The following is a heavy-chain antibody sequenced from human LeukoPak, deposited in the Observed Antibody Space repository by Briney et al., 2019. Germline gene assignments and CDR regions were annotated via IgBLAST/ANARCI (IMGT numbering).Heavy chain of an antibody. CDR2: ISGRDDST. V-gene: IGHV3-23*01. CDR1: GFSFSNYA. CDR3: AKWGDYDVLTGYYDSDY. Sequence: SGGSLRLSCAASGFSFSNYAMSWVRQVPGKGLPWVSAISGRDDSTYYADSVKGRFTISRDTSKNTLYLQMNSLRAEDTAVYYCAKWGDYDVLTGYYDSDYWGQGTLVTVSS. D-gene: IGHD3-9*01. J-gene: IGHJ4*02.